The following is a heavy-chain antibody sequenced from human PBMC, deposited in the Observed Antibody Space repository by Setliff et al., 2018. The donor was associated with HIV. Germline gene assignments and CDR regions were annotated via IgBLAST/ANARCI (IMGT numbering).Heavy chain of an antibody. D-gene: IGHD3-22*01. CDR3: SADTEDSLNFYNCDY. V-gene: IGHV3-15*01. CDR1: GLTFSSAW. J-gene: IGHJ4*02. Sequence: GGSLRLSCAASGLTFSSAWFTWVRQGPEKRLEWVGQIKSKTDGGTADYSAPVKGRFSISRDDSANTLFLQMNSLKTEDTAVYYCSADTEDSLNFYNCDYWGPGIQVTVSS. CDR2: IKSKTDGGTA.